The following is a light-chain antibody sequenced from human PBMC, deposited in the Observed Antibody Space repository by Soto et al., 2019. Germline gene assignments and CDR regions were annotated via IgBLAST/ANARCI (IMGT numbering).Light chain of an antibody. Sequence: QSALTQPASVSGSPGQSITISCTGTSSDIGTYNRVSWYQQPPGTAPKLIIYEVNNRPSGVPDRFSGSKSGNTASLTISGLQAEDEADYYCCSYAGTYTYVFGTGTKVTVL. V-gene: IGLV2-18*02. J-gene: IGLJ1*01. CDR3: CSYAGTYTYV. CDR1: SSDIGTYNR. CDR2: EVN.